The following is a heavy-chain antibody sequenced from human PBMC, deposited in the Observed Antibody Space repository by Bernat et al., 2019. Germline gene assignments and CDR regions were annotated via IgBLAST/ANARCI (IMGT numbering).Heavy chain of an antibody. D-gene: IGHD2-21*02. J-gene: IGHJ6*02. CDR2: ISSSSTII. CDR3: ARTLVTAFGMDV. V-gene: IGHV3-11*01. Sequence: VQLVESGGGLVQPGGSLRLSCAASRFTFTDYYMTWIRQAPGKGLEWVSYISSSSTIIYYADSVKGRFTISRDNAKNSLYLQMNSLRAEDSALYYCARTLVTAFGMDVWGQGTTVTVSS. CDR1: RFTFTDYY.